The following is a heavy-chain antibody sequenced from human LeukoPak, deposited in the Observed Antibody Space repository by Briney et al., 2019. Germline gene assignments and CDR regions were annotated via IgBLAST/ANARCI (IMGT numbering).Heavy chain of an antibody. CDR1: GYTFTNND. J-gene: IGHJ4*02. V-gene: IGHV1-8*01. D-gene: IGHD3-10*01. CDR2: MSPKNGNT. Sequence: ASVRVSCKASGYTFTNNDINWVRQATGQGLEWLGWMSPKNGNTGYAQKFHDRVALTRDTSISTAYLQWSSLKASDTAVYYCARRRGVDRGVDLDYWGQGTLVTVSS. CDR3: ARRRGVDRGVDLDY.